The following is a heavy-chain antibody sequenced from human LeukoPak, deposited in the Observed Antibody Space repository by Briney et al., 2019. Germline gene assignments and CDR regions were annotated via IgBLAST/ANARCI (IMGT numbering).Heavy chain of an antibody. Sequence: ASVKVSCKVSGYTLTELSMHWVRQAPGKGLEWMGGFDPEDGETIYAQKLQGRVTMTTDTSTTTVYMEVRSLTSDDSAMYFCARGRKVAGNYYFDYWGQGTLVTVSS. CDR1: GYTLTELS. D-gene: IGHD6-19*01. V-gene: IGHV1-24*01. CDR2: FDPEDGET. J-gene: IGHJ4*02. CDR3: ARGRKVAGNYYFDY.